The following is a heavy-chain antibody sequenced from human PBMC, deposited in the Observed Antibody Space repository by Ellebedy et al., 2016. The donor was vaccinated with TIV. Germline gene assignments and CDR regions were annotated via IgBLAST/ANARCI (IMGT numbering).Heavy chain of an antibody. Sequence: LRLSCLVSGDSVSSGDYHWNWSRQPPGQGLEWIGNIYNSGKTYYKPSLTSRLRISVDASKNHVSLNLDSVTAAETALYFCVRGSSYLTGWYGLDVWGQGTTVAVSS. CDR2: IYNSGKT. CDR3: VRGSSYLTGWYGLDV. CDR1: GDSVSSGDYH. V-gene: IGHV4-30-4*08. D-gene: IGHD2-15*01. J-gene: IGHJ6*02.